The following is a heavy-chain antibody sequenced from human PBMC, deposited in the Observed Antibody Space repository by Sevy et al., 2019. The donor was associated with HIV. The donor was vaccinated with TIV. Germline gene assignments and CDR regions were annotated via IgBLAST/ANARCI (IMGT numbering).Heavy chain of an antibody. J-gene: IGHJ6*02. CDR1: GGTFSSYA. D-gene: IGHD2-2*01. CDR3: ARDQFSSIVVVPAANYGMDV. CDR2: IIPIFGTA. Sequence: ASVKVSCKASGGTFSSYAISWVRQAPGQGLEWMGGIIPIFGTANYAQKFQGRVTITADESTSTAYIELSSLRSEDTAVYYCARDQFSSIVVVPAANYGMDVWGQGTTVTVSS. V-gene: IGHV1-69*13.